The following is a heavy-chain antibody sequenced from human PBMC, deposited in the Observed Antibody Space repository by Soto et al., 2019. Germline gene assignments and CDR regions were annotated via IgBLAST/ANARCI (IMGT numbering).Heavy chain of an antibody. Sequence: QVQLVQSGAEVRKPGSSVKVSCGTSGNTFINYAISWVRQAPGQGLECMGGNIPFSGTTSYTQNFQGGVTFSADIAMTTVYMELSSLKPRDTAVYYCVRSPLIRGVVRGLDVWGQGTTITVSS. CDR2: NIPFSGTT. J-gene: IGHJ6*02. CDR1: GNTFINYA. V-gene: IGHV1-69*06. D-gene: IGHD3-10*01. CDR3: VRSPLIRGVVRGLDV.